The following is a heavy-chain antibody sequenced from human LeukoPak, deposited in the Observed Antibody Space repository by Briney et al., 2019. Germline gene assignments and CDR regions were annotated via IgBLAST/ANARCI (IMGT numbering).Heavy chain of an antibody. Sequence: SETLSLTCGVSGGSISSTNWWTWVRQPPGKGLEWIGEVHLDGRTNYNPSLKSRVTMSVDTSKNHYSLKLSSVTAADTAVYYCARVRVRDYFDSWGQGTLVTVSS. CDR3: ARVRVRDYFDS. V-gene: IGHV4-4*02. J-gene: IGHJ4*02. D-gene: IGHD3-10*01. CDR2: VHLDGRT. CDR1: GGSISSTNW.